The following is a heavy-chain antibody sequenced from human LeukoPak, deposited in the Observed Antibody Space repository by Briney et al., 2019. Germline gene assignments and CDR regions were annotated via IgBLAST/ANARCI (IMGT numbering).Heavy chain of an antibody. CDR2: IKKDGTEK. CDR1: GFTFGDYA. V-gene: IGHV3-7*01. D-gene: IGHD3-22*01. J-gene: IGHJ4*02. CDR3: ARAYYDTSGYYYVYFDY. Sequence: GGSLRLSCTASGFTFGDYAMSWVRQAPGKGLEWVANIKKDGTEKYYVDSVKGRFTISRDNAKNSLFLQMNSLRAEDTAVYYCARAYYDTSGYYYVYFDYWGQGTQVAVSS.